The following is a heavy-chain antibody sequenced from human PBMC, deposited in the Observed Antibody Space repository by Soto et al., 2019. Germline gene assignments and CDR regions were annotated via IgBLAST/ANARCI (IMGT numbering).Heavy chain of an antibody. CDR1: GYTFTGYY. J-gene: IGHJ4*02. D-gene: IGHD3-22*01. Sequence: ASLTVSCNGSGYTFTGYYMHWVRQAPGQGLEWMGWINPNSGGTNYAQKFQGWVTMTRDTSISTAYMELSRLRSDDTAVYYCARVGEENSSGYYGYWGQGTLVTVSS. CDR2: INPNSGGT. V-gene: IGHV1-2*04. CDR3: ARVGEENSSGYYGY.